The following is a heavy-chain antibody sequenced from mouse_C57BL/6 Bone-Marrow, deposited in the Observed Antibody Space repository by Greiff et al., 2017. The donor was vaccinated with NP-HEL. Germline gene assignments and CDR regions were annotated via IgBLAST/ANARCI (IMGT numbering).Heavy chain of an antibody. V-gene: IGHV1-50*01. CDR1: GYTFTSYW. CDR3: ASRGSDSPLQGFAY. J-gene: IGHJ3*01. CDR2: IDPSDSYT. Sequence: VQLKQPGAELVKPGASVKLSCKASGYTFTSYWMQWVKQRPGQGLEWIGEIDPSDSYTNYNQKFKGKATLTVDTSSSTAYMQLSSLTSEDSAVYYCASRGSDSPLQGFAYWGQGTLVTVSA. D-gene: IGHD3-2*01.